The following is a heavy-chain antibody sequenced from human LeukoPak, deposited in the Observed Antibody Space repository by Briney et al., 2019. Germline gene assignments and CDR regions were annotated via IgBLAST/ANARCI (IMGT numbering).Heavy chain of an antibody. D-gene: IGHD3-22*01. CDR1: GFTFSSYS. CDR2: ISSSSSYI. J-gene: IGHJ4*02. Sequence: GGALRLFCAASGFTFSSYSMNWVRQAPGKGLGWVSSISSSSSYIYYADSVKGRFTLSRDNAKNSLYLQMNSLRAEDTAVYYCAREGRDSSGYYDYWGQGTLVTVSS. V-gene: IGHV3-21*01. CDR3: AREGRDSSGYYDY.